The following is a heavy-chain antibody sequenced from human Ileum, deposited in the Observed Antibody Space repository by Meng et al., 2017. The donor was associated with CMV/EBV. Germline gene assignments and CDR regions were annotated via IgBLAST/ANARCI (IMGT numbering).Heavy chain of an antibody. CDR3: ARECVGEGDNCQWDYWFDP. J-gene: IGHJ5*02. V-gene: IGHV4-4*07. CDR2: IDPSGSR. CDR1: GGCIRGYY. D-gene: IGHD3-16*01. Sequence: PHESGPGLVKPSEPLSLTCSVSGGCIRGYYWSWVRPPAGKRLEWIGRIDPSGSRNYNPSLRDRITVSVDTSKNQFSLRLTSVTAADTAVYYCARECVGEGDNCQWDYWFDPWGHGTLVTVSS.